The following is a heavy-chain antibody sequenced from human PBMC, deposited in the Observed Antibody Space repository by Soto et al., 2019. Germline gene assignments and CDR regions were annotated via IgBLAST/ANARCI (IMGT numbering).Heavy chain of an antibody. D-gene: IGHD6-19*01. CDR2: IRPHNGDT. CDR1: GYTFTTIR. J-gene: IGHJ5*01. CDR3: ARDRSGWYDF. V-gene: IGHV1-18*01. Sequence: QGQLVQSADEVGKPGASVKVSCKASGYTFTTIRLSWVRQAPGQGLEWMGWIRPHNGDTQYAQKFQGRVTMTAANSTTTAYMEVRSLRPVDTAVFYCARDRSGWYDFWGQGTLVTVSS.